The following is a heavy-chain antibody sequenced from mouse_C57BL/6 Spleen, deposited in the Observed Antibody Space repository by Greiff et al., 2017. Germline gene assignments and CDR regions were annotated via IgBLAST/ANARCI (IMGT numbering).Heavy chain of an antibody. CDR1: GFTFSSYG. CDR3: ARHRNYYCSSYEAMDY. D-gene: IGHD1-1*01. Sequence: EVMLVESVGDLVKPGGSLKLSCAASGFTFSSYGMSWVRQTPDKRLEWVATISSGGSYTNYPDSVKGRFTISRNNAKNTLYLQMSRLKSEYTAMYSGARHRNYYCSSYEAMDYWGQGTSVTVSS. J-gene: IGHJ4*01. CDR2: ISSGGSYT. V-gene: IGHV5-6*01.